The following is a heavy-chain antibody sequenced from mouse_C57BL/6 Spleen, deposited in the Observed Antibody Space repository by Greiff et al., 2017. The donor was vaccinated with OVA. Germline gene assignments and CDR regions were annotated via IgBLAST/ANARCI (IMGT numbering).Heavy chain of an antibody. Sequence: QVQLQQSGPELVKPGASVKISCKASGYAFSSSWMNWVKQRPGKGLEWIGRIYPGDGDTNYNGKFKGKATLTADKSSSTAYMQLSSLTSEDSAVYFCARPYSNYPYYFDYWGQGTTLTVSS. D-gene: IGHD2-5*01. CDR3: ARPYSNYPYYFDY. CDR2: IYPGDGDT. CDR1: GYAFSSSW. J-gene: IGHJ2*01. V-gene: IGHV1-82*01.